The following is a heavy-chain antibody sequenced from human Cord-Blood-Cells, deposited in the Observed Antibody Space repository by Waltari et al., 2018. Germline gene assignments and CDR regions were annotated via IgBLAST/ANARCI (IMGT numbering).Heavy chain of an antibody. V-gene: IGHV4-34*01. D-gene: IGHD3-9*01. J-gene: IGHJ4*02. CDR1: GGAFSGYY. CDR2: SKHSGST. Sequence: QVQLQQWGAGLLKPSETLSLTCAVYGGAFSGYYWSWIRQPPGKGLEWVGESKHSGSTNYNPSLTTRVTISVDTSKSQFSVKLSSVTAADTAVYYCATVNYDILTGYYKFDYWGQGTLVTVSS. CDR3: ATVNYDILTGYYKFDY.